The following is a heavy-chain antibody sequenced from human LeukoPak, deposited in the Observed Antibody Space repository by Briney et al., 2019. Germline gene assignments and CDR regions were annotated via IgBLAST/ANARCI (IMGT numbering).Heavy chain of an antibody. CDR3: ARDPLVPAALDY. V-gene: IGHV1-18*01. J-gene: IGHJ4*02. CDR1: GYTFTSYG. CDR2: VSAHNGNT. Sequence: ASVKVSCKASGYTFTSYGISWVRQAPGQGLEWMGWVSAHNGNTYYAQRLQSRVTMTTDTSTSTAYMELRSLRSDDTAVYYCARDPLVPAALDYWGQGTLVTVSS. D-gene: IGHD2-2*01.